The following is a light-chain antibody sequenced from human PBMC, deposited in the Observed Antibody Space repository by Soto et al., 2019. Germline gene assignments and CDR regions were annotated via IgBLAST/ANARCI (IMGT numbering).Light chain of an antibody. J-gene: IGKJ4*01. V-gene: IGKV1-12*01. CDR2: AAS. CDR1: QDISKN. CDR3: QLTKGFPLT. Sequence: DSQMTQSPSSLSASVGARVTITCRASQDISKNLAWYQQIPGKAPKLLIFAASTLQSGVPSRFSSSGSGTYFILTVGGLQPEGAATYDCQLTKGFPLTFGGGTKVEIK.